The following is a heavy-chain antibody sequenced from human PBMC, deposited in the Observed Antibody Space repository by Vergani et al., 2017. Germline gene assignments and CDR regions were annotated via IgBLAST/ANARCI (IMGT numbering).Heavy chain of an antibody. CDR2: INHSGST. CDR3: ARVLSGQYRGYCSSTSCYKGLYYYYCMDV. V-gene: IGHV4-34*01. D-gene: IGHD2-2*02. J-gene: IGHJ6*03. Sequence: QVQLQQWGAGLLKPSETLSLTCAVYGGSFSGYYWSWIRQPPGKGLEWIGEINHSGSTNYNPSPKSRVTISVDTSKNQFSLKLSSVTAADTAVYYCARVLSGQYRGYCSSTSCYKGLYYYYCMDVWGKGTTVTVSS. CDR1: GGSFSGYY.